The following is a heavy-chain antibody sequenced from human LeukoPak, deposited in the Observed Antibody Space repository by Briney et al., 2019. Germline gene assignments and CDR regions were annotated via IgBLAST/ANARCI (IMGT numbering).Heavy chain of an antibody. V-gene: IGHV4-39*01. J-gene: IGHJ4*02. CDR2: XXXXXST. CDR3: ARHAGNYDSSGYYPIDY. Sequence: NPSETLSLTCTVXGXXXXXXXXXXXXXRQPXGKGLEWIGSXXXXXSTYYNPXXXXXVTISVDTSKNQFSLKLSSVTAADTAVYYCARHAGNYDSSGYYPIDYWGQGTLVTVSS. D-gene: IGHD3-22*01. CDR1: GXXXXXXXXX.